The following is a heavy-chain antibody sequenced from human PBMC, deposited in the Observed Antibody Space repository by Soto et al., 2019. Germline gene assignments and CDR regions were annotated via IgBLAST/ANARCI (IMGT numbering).Heavy chain of an antibody. Sequence: LRLSWGVADLNSNGFGMRRVLKAPGKGLEWVAVIWYDGSNKHYVDSVKGRFTISRDDAKNSVYLQIDNLRAEDTALYYCAREGRESSGFDYWGQGTQVTVSS. J-gene: IGHJ4*02. CDR1: DLNSNGFG. D-gene: IGHD3-22*01. V-gene: IGHV3-33*08. CDR2: IWYDGSNK. CDR3: AREGRESSGFDY.